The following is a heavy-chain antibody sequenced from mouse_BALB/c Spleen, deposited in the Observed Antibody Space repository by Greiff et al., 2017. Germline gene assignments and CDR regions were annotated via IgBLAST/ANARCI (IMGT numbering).Heavy chain of an antibody. CDR2: IYPGDGDT. Sequence: QVQLKESGAELARPGASVKLSCKASGYTFTSYWMQWVKQRPGQGLEWIGAIYPGDGDTRYTQKFKGKATLTADKSSSTAYMQLSSLASEDSAVYYCARGSSYGDYAMDYWGQGTSVTVSS. J-gene: IGHJ4*01. CDR1: GYTFTSYW. D-gene: IGHD1-1*01. V-gene: IGHV1-87*01. CDR3: ARGSSYGDYAMDY.